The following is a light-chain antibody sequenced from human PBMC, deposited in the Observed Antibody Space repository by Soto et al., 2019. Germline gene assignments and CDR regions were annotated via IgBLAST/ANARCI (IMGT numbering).Light chain of an antibody. CDR1: SSNIGAGYD. J-gene: IGLJ1*01. CDR3: QSFDNSLSGPYV. CDR2: VNS. Sequence: QSARTQPPSVSVAPGQRVTSSCTGSSSNIGAGYDVHWYQQLPGTAPKLLIYVNSNRPSGVPDRFSGSKSGTSASLAITGLQPEDEADYYCQSFDNSLSGPYVFGTGTKVTVL. V-gene: IGLV1-40*01.